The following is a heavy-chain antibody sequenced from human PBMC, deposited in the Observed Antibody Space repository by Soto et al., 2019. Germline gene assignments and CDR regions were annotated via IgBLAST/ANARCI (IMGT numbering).Heavy chain of an antibody. V-gene: IGHV1-69*13. CDR2: IIPIFGTA. Sequence: SVKVSCKASGGTFSSYAISWVRQAPGQGLEWMGGIIPIFGTANYAQKFQGRVTITADESTSTAYMELSSLRSEDTAVYYCASCSGSYNAAFDYWGQGTLVTVSS. J-gene: IGHJ4*02. D-gene: IGHD1-26*01. CDR1: GGTFSSYA. CDR3: ASCSGSYNAAFDY.